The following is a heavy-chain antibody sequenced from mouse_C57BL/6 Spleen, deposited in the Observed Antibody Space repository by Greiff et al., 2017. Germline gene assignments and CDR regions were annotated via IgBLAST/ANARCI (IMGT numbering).Heavy chain of an antibody. V-gene: IGHV1-64*01. CDR1: GYTFTSYW. J-gene: IGHJ4*01. CDR3: ARSRRGAMDY. Sequence: QVHVKQPGAELVKPGASVKLSCKASGYTFTSYWMHWVKQRPGQGLEWIGMIHPNSGSTNYNEKFKSKATLTVDKSSSTAYMQLSSLTSEDSAVYYCARSRRGAMDYWGQGTSVTVSS. CDR2: IHPNSGST.